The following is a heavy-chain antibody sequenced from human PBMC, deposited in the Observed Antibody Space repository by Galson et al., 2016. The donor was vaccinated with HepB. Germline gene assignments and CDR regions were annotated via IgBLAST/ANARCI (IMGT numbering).Heavy chain of an antibody. CDR2: TSHSGST. CDR1: GGSISSSKW. CDR3: ARGGFDWLFHDALDI. D-gene: IGHD3-9*01. V-gene: IGHV4-4*02. J-gene: IGHJ3*02. Sequence: LSLTCAVSGGSISSSKWWSWVRQPPGKGLEWIGETSHSGSTNFNPSLKSRVTISIDKSQNQFSLKLSSVTAADTAVYYCARGGFDWLFHDALDIWGQGTMVTVSS.